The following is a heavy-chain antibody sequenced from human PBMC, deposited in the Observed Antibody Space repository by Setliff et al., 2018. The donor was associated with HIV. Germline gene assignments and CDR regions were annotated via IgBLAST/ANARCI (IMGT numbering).Heavy chain of an antibody. D-gene: IGHD4-17*01. V-gene: IGHV3-23*01. CDR3: AKVFAYGVDGFDI. Sequence: SLKISCAASGFTFSTYAMGWVRQAPGKGLEWVSTVGAVGAPTHYAESVKGRFTISKDNSKNTLYLQMSSLRDEDTAVYYCAKVFAYGVDGFDIWGQGTMVTVSS. CDR1: GFTFSTYA. J-gene: IGHJ3*02. CDR2: VGAVGAPT.